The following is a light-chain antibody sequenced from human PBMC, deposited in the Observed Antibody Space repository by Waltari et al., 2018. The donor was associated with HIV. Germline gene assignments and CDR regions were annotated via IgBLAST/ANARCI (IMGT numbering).Light chain of an antibody. CDR2: DAS. Sequence: EIVLTQSPATLSLSPGESATLSCRASQSVGTSLTWYRQMPGQAPSLLIYDASNRAAGVPARFSGSGSGTDFTLTISSLEAEDFALYYCQQRNNWPLTFGGGTKVEIK. CDR3: QQRNNWPLT. CDR1: QSVGTS. J-gene: IGKJ4*01. V-gene: IGKV3-11*01.